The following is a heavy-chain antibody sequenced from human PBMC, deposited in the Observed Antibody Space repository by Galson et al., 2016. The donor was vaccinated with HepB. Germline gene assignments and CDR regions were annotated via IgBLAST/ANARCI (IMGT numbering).Heavy chain of an antibody. V-gene: IGHV1-69*13. D-gene: IGHD4-17*01. J-gene: IGHJ4*02. CDR3: ARALYGDIDY. CDR2: IIPIFGTA. CDR1: GDTFSSYA. Sequence: SVKVSCKASGDTFSSYAITWVRQAPGQGLEWMGGIIPIFGTAKYAQKFQGRVTITADESTSTAYMELSSLRSEDTAVYYCARALYGDIDYWGQGTLVTVSS.